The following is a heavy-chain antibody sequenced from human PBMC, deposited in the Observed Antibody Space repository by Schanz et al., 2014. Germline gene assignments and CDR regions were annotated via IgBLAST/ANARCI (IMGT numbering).Heavy chain of an antibody. D-gene: IGHD2-21*01. J-gene: IGHJ4*02. V-gene: IGHV3-30*18. CDR2: IFYDGSNK. CDR3: AKGQLLSYYFDY. CDR1: GFTFSNYG. Sequence: QVKLVESGGGVVQPGRSLRLSCEASGFTFSNYGMHWVRQAPGKGLEWVAVIFYDGSNKYYADSVKGRFAISRDNSKNTLYLQMNSLRGDDTAVYYCAKGQLLSYYFDYWGQGTLVTVSS.